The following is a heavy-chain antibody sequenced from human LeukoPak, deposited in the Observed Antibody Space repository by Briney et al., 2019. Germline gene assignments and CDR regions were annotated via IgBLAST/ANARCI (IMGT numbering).Heavy chain of an antibody. Sequence: GASVKDSCKASGGSFSSYAINWVRQAPGQGLEWMGGIIPIFGTANYAQKFQDRVTITAVESMSTVYMELSSLRSEDTAVYYCARGWLAETMVVTPYNYWGQGILVTVSS. V-gene: IGHV1-69*13. J-gene: IGHJ4*02. CDR3: ARGWLAETMVVTPYNY. CDR1: GGSFSSYA. D-gene: IGHD4-23*01. CDR2: IIPIFGTA.